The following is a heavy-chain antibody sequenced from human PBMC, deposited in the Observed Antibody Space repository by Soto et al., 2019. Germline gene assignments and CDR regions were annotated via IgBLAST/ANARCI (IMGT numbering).Heavy chain of an antibody. V-gene: IGHV3-23*01. Sequence: EVQLLESGGGLVRPGGSLTLSCVVSGLSSRSHAMNWVRQAPGRGLEWVAGISGGGYKTYYPDSVRGRFIISRDNSKNTVYLQIDNLRVDDTAVDYCAKAQGVATIKSNFDYGGQGPLVPV. J-gene: IGHJ4*02. CDR1: GLSSRSHA. CDR3: AKAQGVATIKSNFDY. D-gene: IGHD5-12*01. CDR2: ISGGGYKT.